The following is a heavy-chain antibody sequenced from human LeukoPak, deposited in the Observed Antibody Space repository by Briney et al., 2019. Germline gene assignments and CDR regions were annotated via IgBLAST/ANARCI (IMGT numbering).Heavy chain of an antibody. D-gene: IGHD3-22*01. Sequence: GGSLRLSCAASGFTFSSYAMSWVRQAPGKGLEWVSTISGSGGSTYYADSVKGRFTISRDNSKNTLYLQMNSLRAEDTAVYYCARRADSSGCYFDYWGQGTLVTVSS. CDR2: ISGSGGST. CDR3: ARRADSSGCYFDY. V-gene: IGHV3-23*01. J-gene: IGHJ4*02. CDR1: GFTFSSYA.